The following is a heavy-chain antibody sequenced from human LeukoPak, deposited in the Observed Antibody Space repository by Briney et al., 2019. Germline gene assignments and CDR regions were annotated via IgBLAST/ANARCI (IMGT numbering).Heavy chain of an antibody. CDR3: ARQKYCSGGSCDDAFDI. Sequence: GESLKISCKGSGYSFTSYWIGWVRQMPGKGLEWMGIIYPGDSDTRYSPSFQGQVTISADKSISTAYLQWSSLKASDTAMYYCARQKYCSGGSCDDAFDIWGQGTMVTVSS. V-gene: IGHV5-51*01. CDR2: IYPGDSDT. J-gene: IGHJ3*02. D-gene: IGHD2-15*01. CDR1: GYSFTSYW.